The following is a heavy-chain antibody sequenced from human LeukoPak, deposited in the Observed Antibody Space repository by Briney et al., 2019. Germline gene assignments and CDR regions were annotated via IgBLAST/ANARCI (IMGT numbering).Heavy chain of an antibody. Sequence: NPSETLSLTCAVSGGSISSNHWWTWVRQSPTKGLEWIGEIYHSGNTNYNPSLKSRVTISLDKSKNQFSLKLKSVTAADTAVYYCVANGWYALDIWGQGTMVTVSS. J-gene: IGHJ3*02. V-gene: IGHV4-4*02. CDR2: IYHSGNT. D-gene: IGHD6-19*01. CDR1: GGSISSNHW. CDR3: VANGWYALDI.